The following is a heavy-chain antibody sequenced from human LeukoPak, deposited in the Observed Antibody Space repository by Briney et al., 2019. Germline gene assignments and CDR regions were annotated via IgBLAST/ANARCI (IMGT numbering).Heavy chain of an antibody. CDR1: GFTFSSFW. D-gene: IGHD6-19*01. Sequence: GGSLRLSCAASGFTFSSFWMNWVRQTPGKGLEWVANIRQDGSEQYYVDSVKGRFTISRDNAKNSLYLQINSLRAEDTAVYYCARGTAVAEWGQGTLVTVSS. CDR2: IRQDGSEQ. CDR3: ARGTAVAE. V-gene: IGHV3-7*05. J-gene: IGHJ4*02.